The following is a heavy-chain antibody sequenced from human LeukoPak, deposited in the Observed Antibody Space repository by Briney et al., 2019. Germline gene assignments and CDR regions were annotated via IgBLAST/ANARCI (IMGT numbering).Heavy chain of an antibody. CDR2: IRSKAYGGTT. Sequence: GGSLRLSCTASGFTFGDYAMSWVRQAPGKGLEWVGFIRSKAYGGTTEYAASVKGRFTISRDDSKSIAYLQMNSLKTEDTAVYHCTTLLRIAAAGYYFDYWGQGTLVTVSS. J-gene: IGHJ4*02. CDR1: GFTFGDYA. CDR3: TTLLRIAAAGYYFDY. V-gene: IGHV3-49*04. D-gene: IGHD6-13*01.